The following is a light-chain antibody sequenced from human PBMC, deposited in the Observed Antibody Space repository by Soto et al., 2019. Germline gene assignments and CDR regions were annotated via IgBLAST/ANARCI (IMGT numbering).Light chain of an antibody. CDR2: DAF. Sequence: EIVLTQSPGTLSLPPGERATLSCRASQSVSSSSLAWYQHRPGQAPRLLIYDAFSRATDIPDRFSGSGSGTDFTLTISRLEPEDFALYYCQHYGSSPPKYTFGQGTKLEI. CDR3: QHYGSSPPKYT. CDR1: QSVSSSS. V-gene: IGKV3-20*01. J-gene: IGKJ2*01.